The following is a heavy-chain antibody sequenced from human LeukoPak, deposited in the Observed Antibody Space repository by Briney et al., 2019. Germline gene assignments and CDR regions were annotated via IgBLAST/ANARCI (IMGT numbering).Heavy chain of an antibody. Sequence: SETLSLTCTVSGGSISSSNYYWGWFRQPPGKGLEWIGNIYYSGSTYYNPSLKSRVTISVDTSKNQFSPNLSSVTAADTAVYYCARRLVRGTYDYWGQGTLVTVSS. D-gene: IGHD3-10*01. CDR1: GGSISSSNYY. V-gene: IGHV4-39*01. CDR2: IYYSGST. J-gene: IGHJ4*02. CDR3: ARRLVRGTYDY.